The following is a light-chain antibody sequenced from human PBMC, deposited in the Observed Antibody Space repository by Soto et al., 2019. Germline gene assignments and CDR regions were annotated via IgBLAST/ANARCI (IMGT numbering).Light chain of an antibody. V-gene: IGKV1-5*03. J-gene: IGKJ5*01. CDR1: QSISSW. Sequence: DIQMTQSPSTLSASVGDRVTITCRASQSISSWLAWYQQKPGKAPKLLIYKASTLESGVPSRFSGSGSETHFTLTISSLQPEDFATYYCQQLHGYPINFGQGTRLEIK. CDR2: KAS. CDR3: QQLHGYPIN.